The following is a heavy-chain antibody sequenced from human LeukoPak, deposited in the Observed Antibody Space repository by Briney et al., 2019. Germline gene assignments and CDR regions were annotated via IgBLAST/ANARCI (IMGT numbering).Heavy chain of an antibody. CDR2: INPNSGGT. CDR1: GYTFTGYY. Sequence: ASVKVSCKASGYTFTGYYMHWVRQAPGQGLEWIGWINPNSGGTNYAQKFQGRVTMTRDTSISTAYMELSRLRSDDTAVYYCARDRSSGSGSYYVLDYWGQGTLVTVSS. V-gene: IGHV1-2*02. D-gene: IGHD3-10*01. J-gene: IGHJ4*02. CDR3: ARDRSSGSGSYYVLDY.